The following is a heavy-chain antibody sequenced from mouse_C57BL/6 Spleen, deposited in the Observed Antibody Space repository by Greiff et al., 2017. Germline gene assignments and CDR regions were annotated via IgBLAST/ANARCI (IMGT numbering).Heavy chain of an antibody. CDR1: GFTFSSYA. CDR3: ARDRGTGTTWFAY. J-gene: IGHJ3*01. D-gene: IGHD4-1*01. V-gene: IGHV5-4*01. CDR2: ISDGGSYT. Sequence: EVKLVESGGGLVKPGGSLKLSCAASGFTFSSYAMSWVRQTPEKRLEWVATISDGGSYTYYPDNVKGRFTISRDNAKNNLYLQMSHLKSEDTAMYYCARDRGTGTTWFAYWGQGTLVTVSA.